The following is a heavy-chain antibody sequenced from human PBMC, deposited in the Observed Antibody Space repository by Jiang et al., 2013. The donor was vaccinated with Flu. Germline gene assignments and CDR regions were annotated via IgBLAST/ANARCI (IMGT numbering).Heavy chain of an antibody. V-gene: IGHV1-18*01. CDR2: ISAYNGNT. J-gene: IGHJ3*02. CDR1: GYTFTSYG. D-gene: IGHD3-10*01. CDR3: ARVMGYYYGSGSLGAFDI. Sequence: KVSCKASGYTFTSYGISWVRQAPGQGLEWMGWISAYNGNTNYAQKLQGRVTMTTDTSTSTAYMELRSLRSDDTAVYYCARVMGYYYGSGSLGAFDIWGQGTMVTVSS.